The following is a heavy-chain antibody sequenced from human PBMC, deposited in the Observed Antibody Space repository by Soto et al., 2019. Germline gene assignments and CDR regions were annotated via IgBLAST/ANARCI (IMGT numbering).Heavy chain of an antibody. D-gene: IGHD1-26*01. Sequence: QVQLQESGPGLVKPSDTLSLTCAVSGYSISSSNWWGWIRQPPGKGLEWIGYIYYSGTTYYNPSLKSRVSMSVDTSKNQVSLKLTSVTAVDTAVYYCARREIQGPIDYWGQGTLVTVSS. CDR3: ARREIQGPIDY. V-gene: IGHV4-28*01. J-gene: IGHJ4*02. CDR1: GYSISSSNW. CDR2: IYYSGTT.